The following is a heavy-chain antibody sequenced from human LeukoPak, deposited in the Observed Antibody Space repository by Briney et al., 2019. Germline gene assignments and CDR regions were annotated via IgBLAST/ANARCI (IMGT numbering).Heavy chain of an antibody. Sequence: SETLSLTCAVYGGSFSGYYWSWIRQPAGKRLEWIGRIYTSGSTNYNPSLKSRVTISVDTSKNQFSLKLSSVTAADTAVYYCARQNYGAAPLRYWGQGTLVTVSS. CDR1: GGSFSGYY. CDR2: IYTSGST. D-gene: IGHD4/OR15-4a*01. CDR3: ARQNYGAAPLRY. V-gene: IGHV4-59*10. J-gene: IGHJ4*02.